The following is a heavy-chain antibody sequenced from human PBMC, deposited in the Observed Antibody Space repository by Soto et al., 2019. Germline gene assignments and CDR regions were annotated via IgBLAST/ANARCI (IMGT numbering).Heavy chain of an antibody. CDR2: INPNSGGT. V-gene: IGHV1-2*04. D-gene: IGHD6-13*01. CDR1: GYTFTGYY. Sequence: ASVKVSCKASGYTFTGYYMHWVRQAPGQGLEWMGWINPNSGGTNYAQKFQGWVTMTRDTSISTAYMELSRLRSDDTAVYYCARYKWLAAAGTTGGWFDPWGQGTLVTSPQ. J-gene: IGHJ5*02. CDR3: ARYKWLAAAGTTGGWFDP.